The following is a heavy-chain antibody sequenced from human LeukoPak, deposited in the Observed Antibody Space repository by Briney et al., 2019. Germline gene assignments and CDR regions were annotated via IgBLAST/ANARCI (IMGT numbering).Heavy chain of an antibody. V-gene: IGHV3-30*02. J-gene: IGHJ4*02. Sequence: VGSPRLSSAASLFTFRSSGMHSVRQAPGKGLERVAVIRYEGSNKYYADSVKGRLTISRDNSKNTLYLQMNSLRAEDTAVYYCAKDEGRYSYGIGFDYWGQGTLVTVSS. CDR2: IRYEGSNK. CDR3: AKDEGRYSYGIGFDY. CDR1: LFTFRSSG. D-gene: IGHD5-18*01.